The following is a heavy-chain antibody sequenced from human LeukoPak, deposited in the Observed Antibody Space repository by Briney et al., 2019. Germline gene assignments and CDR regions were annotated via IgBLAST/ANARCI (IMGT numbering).Heavy chain of an antibody. CDR3: AGGIQLWLIDY. CDR2: IWYDGSNK. D-gene: IGHD5-18*01. J-gene: IGHJ4*02. CDR1: GFTFSSYG. V-gene: IGHV3-33*01. Sequence: GRSLRLSCAASGFTFSSYGMRWVRQAPGKGLEWVAVIWYDGSNKYYADSVKGRFTISRDNSKNTLYLQMNSLRAEDTAVYYCAGGIQLWLIDYWGQGTLVTVSS.